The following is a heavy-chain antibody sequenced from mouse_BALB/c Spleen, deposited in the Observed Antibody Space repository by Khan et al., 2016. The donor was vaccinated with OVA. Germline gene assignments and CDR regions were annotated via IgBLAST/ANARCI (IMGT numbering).Heavy chain of an antibody. CDR2: INSDGDYT. CDR1: GFTFSTFA. CDR3: ARHTYGPFAY. D-gene: IGHD1-1*01. V-gene: IGHV5-9-3*01. J-gene: IGHJ3*01. Sequence: EVELVESGGGLVKPGGSLKLSCIASGFTFSTFAMSWVRQTPEKRLEWVATINSDGDYTYYPDSVKGRFTISRDSAKNTLSLQMSSLRSEDTAMYYGARHTYGPFAYWGQGTLVTVSA.